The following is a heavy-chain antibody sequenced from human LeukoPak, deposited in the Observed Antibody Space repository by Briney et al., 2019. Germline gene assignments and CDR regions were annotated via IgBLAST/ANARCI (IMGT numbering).Heavy chain of an antibody. V-gene: IGHV3-23*01. Sequence: GGSLRLSCAASGFTFTSYSMNWVRQAPGKGLEWVSTISGGGGSTYYADSVKGRFTISRDNSKNTLCLQVNSLRAEDTAVYYCAKGGKWDVTPFDYWGQGTLVTVSS. CDR2: ISGGGGST. J-gene: IGHJ4*02. CDR3: AKGGKWDVTPFDY. CDR1: GFTFTSYS. D-gene: IGHD1-26*01.